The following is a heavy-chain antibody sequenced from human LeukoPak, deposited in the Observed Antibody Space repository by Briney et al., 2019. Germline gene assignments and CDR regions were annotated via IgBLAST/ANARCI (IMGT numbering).Heavy chain of an antibody. D-gene: IGHD3-9*01. CDR3: AKDMRFDWTPYYFDY. V-gene: IGHV3-33*06. Sequence: PGGSLRLSCAASGFSFSNYGMHWVRQAPGKGLEWVAVISSDGSNKYYADSVKGRFTISRDNSKSTLYLQMNSLRAEDTAVYYCAKDMRFDWTPYYFDYWGQGTLVTVSS. CDR1: GFSFSNYG. CDR2: ISSDGSNK. J-gene: IGHJ4*02.